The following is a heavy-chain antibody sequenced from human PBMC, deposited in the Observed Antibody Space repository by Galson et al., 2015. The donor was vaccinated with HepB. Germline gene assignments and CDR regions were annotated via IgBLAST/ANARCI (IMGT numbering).Heavy chain of an antibody. D-gene: IGHD3-3*01. CDR3: ARLDHSGYYWDY. CDR1: GYTFTNFA. CDR2: INGGNHNT. Sequence: SVKVSCKASGYTFTNFAIHWVRQAPGQRFEWMGWINGGNHNTRYSQRFQDRVTLTSDTSTSMVFLELSSLRSEDTALYYCARLDHSGYYWDYWGQGTLVTVSS. J-gene: IGHJ4*02. V-gene: IGHV1-3*01.